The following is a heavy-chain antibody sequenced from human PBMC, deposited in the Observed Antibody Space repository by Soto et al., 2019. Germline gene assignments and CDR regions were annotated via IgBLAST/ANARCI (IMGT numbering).Heavy chain of an antibody. CDR3: ARGSVYAALVSFDY. Sequence: QVQLQQWGAGLLKPSETLSLTCAVYGGSFSGYYWSWIRQPPGKGLEWIGEINHSGSTNYNPSLKSRVTISVDTSKNQFSLKLSSVTAADTAVYYCARGSVYAALVSFDYWGQGTLVTVSS. J-gene: IGHJ4*02. CDR1: GGSFSGYY. D-gene: IGHD2-8*01. CDR2: INHSGST. V-gene: IGHV4-34*01.